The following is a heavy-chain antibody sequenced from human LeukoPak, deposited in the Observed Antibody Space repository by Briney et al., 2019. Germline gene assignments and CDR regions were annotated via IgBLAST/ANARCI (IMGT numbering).Heavy chain of an antibody. CDR3: ARDPGDGYNLFDY. Sequence: ASVKVSCKASGYTFTGYYMHWVRQAPGQGLEWMGWINPNSGGTNYAQKFQGRVTMTRDTSITTAYMELSRLRSDDTAVYYCARDPGDGYNLFDYWGQGTPVTVSS. V-gene: IGHV1-2*02. D-gene: IGHD5-24*01. CDR1: GYTFTGYY. CDR2: INPNSGGT. J-gene: IGHJ4*02.